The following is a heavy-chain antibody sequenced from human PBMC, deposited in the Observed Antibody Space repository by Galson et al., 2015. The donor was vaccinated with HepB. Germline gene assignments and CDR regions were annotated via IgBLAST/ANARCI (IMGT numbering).Heavy chain of an antibody. CDR3: ARGLGVVEPQLSSAPFDY. J-gene: IGHJ4*02. V-gene: IGHV4-34*01. CDR1: GGSFSGYY. D-gene: IGHD2-15*01. Sequence: SETLSLTCAVYGGSFSGYYWSWIRQPPGKGLEWIGEINHSGSTNYNPSLKSRVTISVDTSKNQFSLKLSSVTAADTAVYYCARGLGVVEPQLSSAPFDYWGQGTLVTVSS. CDR2: INHSGST.